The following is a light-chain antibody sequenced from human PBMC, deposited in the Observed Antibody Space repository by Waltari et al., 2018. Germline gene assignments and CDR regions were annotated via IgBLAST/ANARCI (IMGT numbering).Light chain of an antibody. CDR3: QQLSAYPIT. CDR1: QAVSSY. J-gene: IGKJ5*01. Sequence: DIQLTQSPSFLSASVGDRVTITCRASQAVSSYLAWYQRKPGKAPEVLIYGVSTLQSGVPSRFSGSGSGTEFTLTISSLQPEDFATYFCQQLSAYPITFGQGTRLQIK. CDR2: GVS. V-gene: IGKV1-9*01.